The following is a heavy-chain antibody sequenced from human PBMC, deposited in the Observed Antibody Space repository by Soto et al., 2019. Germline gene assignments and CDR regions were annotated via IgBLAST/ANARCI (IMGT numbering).Heavy chain of an antibody. CDR2: IYYSGST. J-gene: IGHJ4*02. CDR3: ARLPITMVRGVIIYFDY. D-gene: IGHD3-10*01. V-gene: IGHV4-39*01. CDR1: GGSISSSSYY. Sequence: QLQLQESGPGLVKPSETLSLTCTVSGGSISSSSYYWGWIRQPPGKGLEWIGSIYYSGSTYYNPSLKSRVTISVDTSKNQCSLKLSSVTAADTAVYYCARLPITMVRGVIIYFDYWGQGTLVTVSS.